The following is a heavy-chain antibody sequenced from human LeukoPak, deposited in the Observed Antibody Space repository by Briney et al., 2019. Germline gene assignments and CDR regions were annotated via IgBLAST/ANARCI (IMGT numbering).Heavy chain of an antibody. CDR1: GYTFTSYD. CDR3: ARGSVVVTAIVQH. D-gene: IGHD2-21*02. J-gene: IGHJ1*01. V-gene: IGHV1-8*01. Sequence: ASVKVSCKASGYTFTSYDINWVRQATGRGLEWMGWMNPNSGNTGYAQKFQGRVTMTRNTSISTAYMELSSLRSEDTAVYYCARGSVVVTAIVQHWGQGTLVTVSS. CDR2: MNPNSGNT.